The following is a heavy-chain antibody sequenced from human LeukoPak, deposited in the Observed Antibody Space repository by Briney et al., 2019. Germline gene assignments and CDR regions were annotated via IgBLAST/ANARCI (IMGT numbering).Heavy chain of an antibody. D-gene: IGHD6-6*01. CDR1: GGSFSGYY. J-gene: IGHJ6*02. Sequence: PSETPSLTCAVYGGSFSGYYWSWIRQPPGKGLEWIGEINHSGSTNYNPSLKSRVTISVDTSKNQFSLKLSSVTAADTAVYYCARASIAARHGMDVWGQGTTVTVSS. CDR3: ARASIAARHGMDV. V-gene: IGHV4-34*01. CDR2: INHSGST.